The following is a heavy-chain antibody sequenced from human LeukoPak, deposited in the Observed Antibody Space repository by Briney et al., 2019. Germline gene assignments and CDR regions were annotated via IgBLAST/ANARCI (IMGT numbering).Heavy chain of an antibody. CDR3: ARLPYAVAGFEFDY. Sequence: GGSLRLSCAVSGITLSNYGMSWVRQAPGKGLEWVAGISGSGGSTNYADSVKGRFTISRDNPKNTLYLQMNSLRAEDTAVYYCARLPYAVAGFEFDYWGQGTLVTVSS. J-gene: IGHJ4*02. CDR1: GITLSNYG. CDR2: ISGSGGST. D-gene: IGHD6-19*01. V-gene: IGHV3-23*01.